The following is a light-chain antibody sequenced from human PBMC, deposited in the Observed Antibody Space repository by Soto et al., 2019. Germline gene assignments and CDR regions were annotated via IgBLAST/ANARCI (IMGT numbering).Light chain of an antibody. J-gene: IGKJ4*02. CDR2: KAS. CDR3: KHPDQHPGA. Sequence: DIQMTKSSSTLSGSVGDRVTITCRASQTISSWLAWYQQKPGKAPKLLIYKASTLKSGVPSRFSGSGSGTELTLTISSLEAEDFASYYCKHPDQHPGAFGGGTKLDI. CDR1: QTISSW. V-gene: IGKV1-5*03.